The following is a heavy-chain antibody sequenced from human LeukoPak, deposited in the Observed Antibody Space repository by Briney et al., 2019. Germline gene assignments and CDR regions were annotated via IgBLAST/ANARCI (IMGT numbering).Heavy chain of an antibody. Sequence: PGGSLRLSCAASGFTFSSYWMSWVRQAPGKGLEWVSAISGSGGSTYYADSVKGRFTISRDNSKNTLYLQMNSLRAEDTAVYYCAKALLDWTTLYGMDVWGQGTTVTVSS. V-gene: IGHV3-23*01. CDR2: ISGSGGST. CDR1: GFTFSSYW. J-gene: IGHJ6*02. D-gene: IGHD3-9*01. CDR3: AKALLDWTTLYGMDV.